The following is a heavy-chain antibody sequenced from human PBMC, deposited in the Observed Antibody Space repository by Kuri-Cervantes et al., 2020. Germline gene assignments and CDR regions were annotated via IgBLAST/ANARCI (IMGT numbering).Heavy chain of an antibody. Sequence: GESLKLSCAASGFTFSSYSMNWVRQAPGKGLEWVSSISSSSSYIYYADSVKGRFTISRDNSKNTLYLQMNSLRAEDTAVYYCARVASNWNYVWYFDYWGQGTLVTVSS. CDR3: ARVASNWNYVWYFDY. V-gene: IGHV3-21*04. CDR2: ISSSSSYI. J-gene: IGHJ4*02. D-gene: IGHD1-7*01. CDR1: GFTFSSYS.